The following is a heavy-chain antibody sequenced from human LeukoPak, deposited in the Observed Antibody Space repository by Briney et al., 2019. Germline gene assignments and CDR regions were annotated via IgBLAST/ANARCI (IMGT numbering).Heavy chain of an antibody. V-gene: IGHV1-46*01. Sequence: AASVKVSCKASGYTFTSYYRHWVRQAPGQGLQWMGIINPSGGSTSYAPKFQGRVTITADKSTSTAYMELSSLRSEDTAVYYCGTYRSGSYYYYYYYMDVWGKGTTVTVSS. CDR2: INPSGGST. D-gene: IGHD3-10*01. J-gene: IGHJ6*03. CDR1: GYTFTSYY. CDR3: GTYRSGSYYYYYYYMDV.